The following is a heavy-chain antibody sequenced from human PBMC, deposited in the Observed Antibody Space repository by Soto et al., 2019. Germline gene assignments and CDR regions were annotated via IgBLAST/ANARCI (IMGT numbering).Heavy chain of an antibody. Sequence: QVQLVQSGAEVKKPGSSVKVSCEASGGTFSSYAISWVRQAPGQGLEWMGGIIPIFETPNYAQEFQGRVTITADESTSTAYMELSSLRSEDTAVYYCAFPPRTGYQYGMDVWGQGTTVTVSS. J-gene: IGHJ6*02. CDR1: GGTFSSYA. CDR2: IIPIFETP. V-gene: IGHV1-69*01. CDR3: AFPPRTGYQYGMDV.